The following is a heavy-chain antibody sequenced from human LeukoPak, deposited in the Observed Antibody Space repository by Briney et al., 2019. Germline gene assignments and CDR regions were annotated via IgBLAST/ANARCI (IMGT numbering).Heavy chain of an antibody. CDR3: ARLHYGGNYGYYYYYMDV. CDR2: IYYTGST. V-gene: IGHV4-39*01. J-gene: IGHJ6*03. CDR1: GGSISSSSYY. D-gene: IGHD4-23*01. Sequence: PSETLSLTCTVSGGSISSSSYYWGWIRQPPGKGLEWIGSIYYTGSTYYNPSLKSRVTISVDTSKNQFSLKLSSVTAADTAVYYCARLHYGGNYGYYYYYMDVWGKGTTVTFSS.